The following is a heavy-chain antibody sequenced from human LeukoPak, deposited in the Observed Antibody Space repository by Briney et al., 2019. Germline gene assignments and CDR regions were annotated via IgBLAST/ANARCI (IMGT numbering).Heavy chain of an antibody. CDR2: ISSSSYI. CDR1: GFTFSSYS. J-gene: IGHJ4*02. V-gene: IGHV3-21*01. D-gene: IGHD3-10*01. CDR3: ARDAMVRGVIITLSY. Sequence: GGSLRLSCAASGFTFSSYSMNWVRQAPGKGLEWVSSISSSSYIYYADSVKGRFTISRDNAENSLYLQMSSLRAEDPAVYYCARDAMVRGVIITLSYWGQGTLVTVSS.